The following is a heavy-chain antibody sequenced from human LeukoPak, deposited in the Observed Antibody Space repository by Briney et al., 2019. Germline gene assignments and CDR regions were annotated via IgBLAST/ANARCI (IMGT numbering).Heavy chain of an antibody. CDR3: ARDSYDSSGYHDYYYYMDV. V-gene: IGHV4-38-2*02. J-gene: IGHJ6*03. Sequence: SETLSLTCTVSGYSISSGYYWGWIRQPPGKGLEWIGSIYHSGSTYYNPSLKSRVTISVDTSKNQFSLKLSSVTAADTAVYYCARDSYDSSGYHDYYYYMDVWGKGTTVTVSS. CDR2: IYHSGST. D-gene: IGHD3-22*01. CDR1: GYSISSGYY.